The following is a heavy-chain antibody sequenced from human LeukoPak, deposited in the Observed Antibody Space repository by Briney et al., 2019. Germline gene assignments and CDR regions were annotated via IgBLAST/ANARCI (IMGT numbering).Heavy chain of an antibody. V-gene: IGHV3-30*04. D-gene: IGHD1-26*01. J-gene: IGHJ4*02. CDR1: GFTFSNFA. CDR3: AKEAVSGSYYEGYFDY. CDR2: ISYDGSNK. Sequence: PGGSLRLSCAASGFTFSNFAMHWVRQAPGKGLEWVAVISYDGSNKYYADSVKGRFTISRDNSENTLYLQMKSLRAEDTAVYSCAKEAVSGSYYEGYFDYWGQGTLVTVSS.